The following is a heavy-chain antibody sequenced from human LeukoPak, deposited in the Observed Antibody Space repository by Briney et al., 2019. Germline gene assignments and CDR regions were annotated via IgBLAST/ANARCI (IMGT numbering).Heavy chain of an antibody. D-gene: IGHD3-10*01. Sequence: KPSETLSLTCAVYGGSFSGYYWSWIRQPPGKGLEWIGEINDIGNTNYDPSLRSRVTISVDTYKNQFSLALTSATAADTAVYFCARLGSVGYYNYQYMDIWGNGTTVTVSS. CDR3: ARLGSVGYYNYQYMDI. CDR2: INDIGNT. J-gene: IGHJ6*03. CDR1: GGSFSGYY. V-gene: IGHV4-34*01.